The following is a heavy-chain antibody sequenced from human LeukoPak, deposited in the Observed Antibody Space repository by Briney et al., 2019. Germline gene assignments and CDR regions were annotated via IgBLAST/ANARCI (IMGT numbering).Heavy chain of an antibody. CDR2: IRYDGSNK. Sequence: GGSLRLSCAASGFTLSTFGMHWVRQAPGKGLEWVAFIRYDGSNKYYADSVKGRFTISRDNSKNTLYLQMNSLRAEDTAVYYCAKIAAANCGGDCYSGAYYFDYWGQGTLVTVSS. CDR1: GFTLSTFG. CDR3: AKIAAANCGGDCYSGAYYFDY. V-gene: IGHV3-30*02. D-gene: IGHD2-21*02. J-gene: IGHJ4*02.